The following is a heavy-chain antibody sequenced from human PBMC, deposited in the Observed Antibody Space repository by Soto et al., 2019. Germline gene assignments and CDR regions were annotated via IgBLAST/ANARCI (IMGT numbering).Heavy chain of an antibody. J-gene: IGHJ4*02. CDR1: GFTFSSSW. CDR2: IKQDGSEK. Sequence: GGSLRLSCAASGFTFSSSWMSWVRQAPGKGLEGVANIKQDGSEKYYVDSVKGRFTISRDNAKNSLYLQMNSLRAEDTAVYYCAKDLKLIAVAGPGPFDYWGQGTLVTVSS. V-gene: IGHV3-7*03. CDR3: AKDLKLIAVAGPGPFDY. D-gene: IGHD6-19*01.